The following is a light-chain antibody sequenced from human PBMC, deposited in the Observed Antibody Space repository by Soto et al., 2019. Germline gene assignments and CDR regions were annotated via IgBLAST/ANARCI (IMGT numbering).Light chain of an antibody. CDR1: SSNIGAGFV. V-gene: IGLV1-40*01. J-gene: IGLJ2*01. Sequence: QSVLTQPPSVSEAPGQRVTISCTGSSSNIGAGFVIHWYQQLPGAVPKLLIDRNHKRPSGVAGRFPGSQSGTSASLAITGLQDEDEDDYYCKYYDGRRSEMVFGGGTKLPAL. CDR2: RNH. CDR3: KYYDGRRSEMV.